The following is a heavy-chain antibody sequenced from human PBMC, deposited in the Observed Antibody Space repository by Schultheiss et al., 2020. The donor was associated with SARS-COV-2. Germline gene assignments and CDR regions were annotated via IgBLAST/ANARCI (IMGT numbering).Heavy chain of an antibody. D-gene: IGHD3-22*01. V-gene: IGHV3-21*01. CDR1: GFIFSSYR. CDR2: ISSSSSYI. CDR3: ARHSVGYYHADY. Sequence: GGSLRLSCAASGFIFSSYRMNWVRQAPGKGLEWVSSISSSSSYIYYADSVKGRFTISRDNAKNSLYLQMNSLRAEDTALYYCARHSVGYYHADYWGQGTLVTVSS. J-gene: IGHJ4*02.